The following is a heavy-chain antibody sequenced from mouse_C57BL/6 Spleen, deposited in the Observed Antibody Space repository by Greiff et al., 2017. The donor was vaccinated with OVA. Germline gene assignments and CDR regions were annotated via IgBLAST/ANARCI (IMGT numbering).Heavy chain of an antibody. CDR1: GYTFTGYW. J-gene: IGHJ4*01. D-gene: IGHD1-1*01. CDR2: ILPGSGST. Sequence: QVQLQQSGAELMKPGASVKLSCKATGYTFTGYWIEWVKQRPGHGLEWIGEILPGSGSTNYNEKFKGKATSTADTSSNTAYMQLSSLTTEDSAIYYCARGDYYGSSPHYYAMDYWGQGTSVTVSS. CDR3: ARGDYYGSSPHYYAMDY. V-gene: IGHV1-9*01.